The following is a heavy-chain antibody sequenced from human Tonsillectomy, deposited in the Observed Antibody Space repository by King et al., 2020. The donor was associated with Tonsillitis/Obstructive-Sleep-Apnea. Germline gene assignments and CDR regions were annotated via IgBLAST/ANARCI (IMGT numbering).Heavy chain of an antibody. Sequence: QLVQSGGGLVQPGGSLRLSCAASGFTFSSYEMNWVRQAPGKGLEWVSYISSSGSTISYADSVKGRFTISRDNAKNSLYVQMNSLRADDTAVYYCARDLVLPAACVFDGWGQGTLVTVSS. CDR1: GFTFSSYE. J-gene: IGHJ4*02. CDR3: ARDLVLPAACVFDG. CDR2: ISSSGSTI. V-gene: IGHV3-48*03. D-gene: IGHD2-2*01.